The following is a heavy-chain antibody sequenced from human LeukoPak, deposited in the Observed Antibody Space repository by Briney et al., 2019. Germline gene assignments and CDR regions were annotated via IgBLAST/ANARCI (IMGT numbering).Heavy chain of an antibody. CDR1: RYTFTNYC. CDR2: INPSDSYT. J-gene: IGHJ6*02. D-gene: IGHD3-3*01. Sequence: GGSLRLSCTGSRYTFTNYCIIWVRQVPGEGLEWMGRINPSDSYTNYTPSFQGHVTISADKSISTAYLQLSGLKASDTAMYYCARLCPRYECGMDVWGQGTSVTVSS. V-gene: IGHV5-10-1*01. CDR3: ARLCPRYECGMDV.